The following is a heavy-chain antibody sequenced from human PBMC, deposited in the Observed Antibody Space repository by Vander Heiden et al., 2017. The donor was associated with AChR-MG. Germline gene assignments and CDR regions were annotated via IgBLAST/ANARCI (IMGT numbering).Heavy chain of an antibody. J-gene: IGHJ4*02. CDR1: GFTFRSYA. Sequence: VQLLESGGGLVQPGGSLRLACAAAGFTFRSYAMSWVRQAPGKGLEWVSAISGSGGSTYYADSVKGRFTISRDNSKNTLYLQMNSLRAEDTAVYYCAKDRFRGVIRDYFDYWGQGTLVTVSS. D-gene: IGHD3-10*01. CDR2: ISGSGGST. CDR3: AKDRFRGVIRDYFDY. V-gene: IGHV3-23*01.